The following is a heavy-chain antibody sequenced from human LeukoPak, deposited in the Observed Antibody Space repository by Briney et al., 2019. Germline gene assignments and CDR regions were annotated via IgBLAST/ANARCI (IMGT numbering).Heavy chain of an antibody. CDR3: AKAWGSSSWGSFDY. CDR1: RFTFDDYA. J-gene: IGHJ4*02. V-gene: IGHV3-9*01. CDR2: ISWNSGSI. D-gene: IGHD6-6*01. Sequence: GGSLRLFCAASRFTFDDYAMHWVRQAPGKGLEGVSGISWNSGSIGYAGSVKGRFTISRDNAKNSLYLQMNSLRAEDTALYYCAKAWGSSSWGSFDYWGQGTLVSVSS.